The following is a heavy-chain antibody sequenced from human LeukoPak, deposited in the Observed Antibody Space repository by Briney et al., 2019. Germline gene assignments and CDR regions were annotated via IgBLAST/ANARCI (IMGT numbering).Heavy chain of an antibody. V-gene: IGHV3-30*02. CDR2: IRYVGINK. Sequence: GGSLRLSCAASGFTFSTYGMHWVRQAPGKGLEWVSFIRYVGINKYYADSVKGRFTISRDNAKNSLYLQMNSLRPEDTALYYCSTGPRSLPYWGPGTLVTVSS. CDR3: STGPRSLPY. CDR1: GFTFSTYG. J-gene: IGHJ4*01. D-gene: IGHD4-23*01.